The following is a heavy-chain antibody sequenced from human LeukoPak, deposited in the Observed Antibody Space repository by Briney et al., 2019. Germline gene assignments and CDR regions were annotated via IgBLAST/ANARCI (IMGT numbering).Heavy chain of an antibody. V-gene: IGHV3-21*01. CDR3: ARSLVTAISIGY. Sequence: PGGSLRLSCAASGFTFSSYSMNWVLQAPGKGLEWVSSISSSSSYIYYADSVKGRFTISRDNAKNPLYLQMNSLRAEDTAVYYCARSLVTAISIGYWGQGTLVTVSS. J-gene: IGHJ4*02. D-gene: IGHD2-21*02. CDR1: GFTFSSYS. CDR2: ISSSSSYI.